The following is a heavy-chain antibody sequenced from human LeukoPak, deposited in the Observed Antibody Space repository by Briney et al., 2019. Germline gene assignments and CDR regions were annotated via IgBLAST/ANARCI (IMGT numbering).Heavy chain of an antibody. D-gene: IGHD3-16*01. CDR3: ASTFGGDYFDY. J-gene: IGHJ4*02. Sequence: SETLSLTCTVSSRSMSSYYGLWLRQPPGKGLEWIGYIYYSGSTNYNPSLKSRVTISVDTSKNQFSLKLSSVTAADTAVFYCASTFGGDYFDYWGQASLVTVSS. CDR2: IYYSGST. V-gene: IGHV4-59*01. CDR1: SRSMSSYY.